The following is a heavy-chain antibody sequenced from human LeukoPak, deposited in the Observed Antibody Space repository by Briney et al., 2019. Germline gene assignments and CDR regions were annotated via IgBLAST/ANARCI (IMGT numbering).Heavy chain of an antibody. CDR2: IYHSGST. V-gene: IGHV4-38-2*02. CDR3: ASIAAAGPNYYYYYMDV. CDR1: GYSISSGYY. Sequence: KTSETLSLTCTVSGYSISSGYYWGWIRQPPGKGLEWIGSIYHSGSTYYNPSLKSRVTISVDTSKNQFSLKLSSVTAADTAVYYCASIAAAGPNYYYYYMDVWGKGTTVTVSS. D-gene: IGHD6-13*01. J-gene: IGHJ6*03.